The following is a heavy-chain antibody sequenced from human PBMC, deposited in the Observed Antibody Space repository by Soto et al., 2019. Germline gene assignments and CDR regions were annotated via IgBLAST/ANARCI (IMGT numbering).Heavy chain of an antibody. CDR3: GRDQMGLTQRGGE. Sequence: QVHLHESGPGLVKPSETLSLTCTVSGGSLRSYYWSWIRQPAGKGLEWIGRVHANGNTYFRPSLRGRVAMSVDTSKNQFTLNLTSVTAADSGVYYCGRDQMGLTQRGGEWGQGALVVVS. CDR1: GGSLRSYY. D-gene: IGHD3-16*01. J-gene: IGHJ4*02. CDR2: VHANGNT. V-gene: IGHV4-4*07.